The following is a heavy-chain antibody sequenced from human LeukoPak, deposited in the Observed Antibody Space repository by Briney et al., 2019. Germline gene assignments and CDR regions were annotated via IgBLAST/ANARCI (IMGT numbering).Heavy chain of an antibody. CDR1: GGSISSYY. J-gene: IGHJ4*02. D-gene: IGHD3-10*01. CDR3: ARAPITMFRGVMSDYFDY. V-gene: IGHV4-4*07. Sequence: SETLSLTCTVSGGSISSYYWSWIRQPAGKGLEWIGRIYTSGNTHYNPSLKSRVTMSVDTSKNQFSLKLSSVTAADTAVYYCARAPITMFRGVMSDYFDYWGQGTLVTVSS. CDR2: IYTSGNT.